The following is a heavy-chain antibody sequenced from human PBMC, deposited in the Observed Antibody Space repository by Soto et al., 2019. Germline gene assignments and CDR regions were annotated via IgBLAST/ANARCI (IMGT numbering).Heavy chain of an antibody. J-gene: IGHJ6*02. V-gene: IGHV4-38-2*01. CDR1: GYSISSGYY. CDR3: ARVKKPNSYGYYYYGMDV. Sequence: SETLSLTCAVSGYSISSGYYWGWIRQPPGKGLEWIGSIYHSGSTYYNPSLKSRVTISVDTSKNQFSLKLSSVTAADTAVYYCARVKKPNSYGYYYYGMDVWGQGTTVTVSS. CDR2: IYHSGST. D-gene: IGHD5-18*01.